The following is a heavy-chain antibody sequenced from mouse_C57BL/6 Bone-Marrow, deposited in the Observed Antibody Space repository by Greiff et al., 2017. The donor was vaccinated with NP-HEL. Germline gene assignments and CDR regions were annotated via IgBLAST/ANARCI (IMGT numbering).Heavy chain of an antibody. CDR2: INPGSGGT. V-gene: IGHV1-54*01. D-gene: IGHD2-4*01. Sequence: VKVVESGAELVRPGTSVKVSCKASGYAFTNYLIEWVKQRPGQGLEWIGVINPGSGGTNYNEKFKGKATLTADKSSSTAYMQLSSLTSEDSAVYFCARGGIYYDYAWFAYWGQGTLVTVSA. CDR1: GYAFTNYL. J-gene: IGHJ3*01. CDR3: ARGGIYYDYAWFAY.